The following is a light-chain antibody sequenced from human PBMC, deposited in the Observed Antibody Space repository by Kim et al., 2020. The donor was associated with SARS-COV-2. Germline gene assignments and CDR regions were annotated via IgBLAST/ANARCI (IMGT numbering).Light chain of an antibody. J-gene: IGKJ2*01. V-gene: IGKV1-5*01. CDR1: QSISNW. CDR2: DAS. CDR3: QQYDSYSPS. Sequence: DIQMTQSPSTLSASVGDRVTITCRASQSISNWLAWYQQKPGKAPKLLIYDASSLESGVPSRFSGSGSGTEFTLTISSLQPDDFATYYCQQYDSYSPSFGQGTKLEI.